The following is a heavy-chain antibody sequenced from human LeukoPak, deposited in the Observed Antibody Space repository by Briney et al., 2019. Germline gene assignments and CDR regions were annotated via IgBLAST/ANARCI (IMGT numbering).Heavy chain of an antibody. Sequence: PSETLFLACAVSGGSISSCYWTWIRQPPGKGLEWVGYIQNSAIYRAKIKSSPSLQSRVSLSIDTSKNQVSLTVNSVTAADTAVYYCARLSSTLYYSMDVWGPGTAVTVSS. CDR3: ARLSSTLYYSMDV. CDR1: GGSISSCY. J-gene: IGHJ6*02. CDR2: IQNSAIYRAKI. V-gene: IGHV4-59*08. D-gene: IGHD6-6*01.